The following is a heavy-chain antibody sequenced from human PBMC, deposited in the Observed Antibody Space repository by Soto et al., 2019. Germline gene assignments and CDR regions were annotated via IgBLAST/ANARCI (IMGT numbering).Heavy chain of an antibody. CDR3: ARTFVYYGMDV. CDR2: IYHAGSV. Sequence: SATLSLTCAVSGYSIASGYYWAWIRQSPGKGLEWIGSIYHAGSVYYNPYLNSRVAVSLDTSKNHFSLKLTSVTAADTAVYYCARTFVYYGMDVWGQGTTVTVSS. J-gene: IGHJ6*02. V-gene: IGHV4-38-2*01. CDR1: GYSIASGYY.